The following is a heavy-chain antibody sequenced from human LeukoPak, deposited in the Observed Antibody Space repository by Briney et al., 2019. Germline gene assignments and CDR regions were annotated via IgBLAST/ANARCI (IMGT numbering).Heavy chain of an antibody. J-gene: IGHJ3*02. D-gene: IGHD6-19*01. CDR2: TYYRSKWYN. CDR1: GDSVSSNSAA. V-gene: IGHV6-1*01. Sequence: SQTLSLTCAISGDSVSSNSAAWNWIRQSPSRGLEWLGRTYYRSKWYNDYAVSVKSRITINPDTPKNQFSLQLNSVTPEDTAVYYCAREAEWLGGGSDAFDIWGQGTMVTVSS. CDR3: AREAEWLGGGSDAFDI.